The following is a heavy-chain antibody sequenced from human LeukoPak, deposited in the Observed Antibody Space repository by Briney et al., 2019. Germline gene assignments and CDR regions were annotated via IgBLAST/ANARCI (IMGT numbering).Heavy chain of an antibody. CDR3: ATLGSGSPFYGMDV. D-gene: IGHD3-10*01. V-gene: IGHV1-2*02. Sequence: ASVKVSCKASGYTFTGYYMHWVRQAPGQGLEWMGWINPNSGGTNYAQKFQGRVTMTRDTSISTAYMELSRLRSDDTAVYYCATLGSGSPFYGMDVRGQGTTVTVSS. CDR2: INPNSGGT. J-gene: IGHJ6*02. CDR1: GYTFTGYY.